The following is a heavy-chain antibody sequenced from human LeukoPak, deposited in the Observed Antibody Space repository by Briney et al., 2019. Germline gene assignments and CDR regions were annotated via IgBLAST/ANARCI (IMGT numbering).Heavy chain of an antibody. Sequence: SETLSLTCTVSGGSISNYYWSWIRQPPGKGLEWMGFIYHTGSTNYNPSLKSRVTISLDTSKSQLSLNLSSVTAADTAVYYCARGLNGVWFDPWGQGALVTVSS. J-gene: IGHJ5*02. CDR2: IYHTGST. CDR1: GGSISNYY. D-gene: IGHD2-8*01. CDR3: ARGLNGVWFDP. V-gene: IGHV4-59*01.